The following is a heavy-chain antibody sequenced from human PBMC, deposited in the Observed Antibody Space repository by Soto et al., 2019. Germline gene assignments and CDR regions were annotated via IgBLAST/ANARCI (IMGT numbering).Heavy chain of an antibody. CDR3: ARDVGIVVVPAARYYYYGMDV. Sequence: QVQLVQSGAEVKKPGASVKVSCKASGYTFTSYGISWVRQAPGQGLEWMGWISAYNGNTNYAQKLQGRVTMTTDTSTSTGYMELRSLRSDDTAVFYFARDVGIVVVPAARYYYYGMDVWGQGTTVTVSS. D-gene: IGHD2-2*03. V-gene: IGHV1-18*01. J-gene: IGHJ6*02. CDR2: ISAYNGNT. CDR1: GYTFTSYG.